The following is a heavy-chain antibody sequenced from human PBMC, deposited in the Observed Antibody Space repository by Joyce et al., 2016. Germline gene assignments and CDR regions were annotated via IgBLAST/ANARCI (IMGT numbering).Heavy chain of an antibody. CDR1: GYTFTGYY. CDR2: INPNGGAT. J-gene: IGHJ4*02. Sequence: QVQLVQSGAEVKKPGASVKVSCKASGYTFTGYYTHWVRQAPGQGPEWMGGINPNGGATKYLQKFQGRVTMTRDTSSSTAYMELSGMTSDDTAIYYCARGLINGHDFDLWGRGTLVTVSS. CDR3: ARGLINGHDFDL. V-gene: IGHV1-2*02. D-gene: IGHD2-8*01.